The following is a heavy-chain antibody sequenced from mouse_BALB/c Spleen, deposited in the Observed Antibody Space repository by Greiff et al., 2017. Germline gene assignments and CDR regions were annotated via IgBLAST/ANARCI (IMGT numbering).Heavy chain of an antibody. D-gene: IGHD1-3*01. CDR2: INPSTGYT. CDR3: ARRGSGTHFDY. CDR1: GYTFTSYW. J-gene: IGHJ2*01. Sequence: QVQLQQSGAELAKPGASVKMSCKASGYTFTSYWMHWVKQRPGQGLEWIGYINPSTGYTEYNQKFKDKATFAADKSSSTAYMQLSSLTSEDSAVYDCARRGSGTHFDYWGQGTTLTVSS. V-gene: IGHV1-7*01.